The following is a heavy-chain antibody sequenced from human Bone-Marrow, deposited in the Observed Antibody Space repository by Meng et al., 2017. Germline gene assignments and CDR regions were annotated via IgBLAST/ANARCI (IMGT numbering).Heavy chain of an antibody. D-gene: IGHD3-16*01. V-gene: IGHV4-30-4*01. J-gene: IGHJ5*02. CDR2: IYYSGST. CDR3: ARDLNAGGILVS. Sequence: VPLQESGPGLVNPSQTLSLNCTVSGGSISSGDYYWTWIRQPPGKGLEWIGYIYYSGSTYYNPSLNSRLTISVDTSKNQFSLKLSSVTAADTAVYYCARDLNAGGILVSWGQGTLVTVSS. CDR1: GGSISSGDYY.